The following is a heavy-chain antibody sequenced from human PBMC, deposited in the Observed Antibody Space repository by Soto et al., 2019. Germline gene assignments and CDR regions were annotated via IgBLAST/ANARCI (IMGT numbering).Heavy chain of an antibody. CDR1: GFTFSDYY. J-gene: IGHJ6*03. CDR3: ARIHRGEWLPRYYYYYMDV. CDR2: ISSSGSTI. Sequence: GGSLRLSCAASGFTFSDYYMSWIRQAPGKGLEWFSYISSSGSTIYYADSVKGRFTISRDNAKNSLYLQMNSLRAEDTAVYYCARIHRGEWLPRYYYYYMDVWGKGTTVTVSS. D-gene: IGHD3-3*01. V-gene: IGHV3-11*01.